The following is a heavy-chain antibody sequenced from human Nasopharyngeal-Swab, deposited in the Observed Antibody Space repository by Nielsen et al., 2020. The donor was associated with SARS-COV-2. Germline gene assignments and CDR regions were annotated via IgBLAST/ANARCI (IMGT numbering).Heavy chain of an antibody. CDR3: ARDQSSGWPLDY. V-gene: IGHV1-69*01. J-gene: IGHJ4*02. CDR2: IIPIFGTA. D-gene: IGHD6-19*01. Sequence: WVRQAPGQGLEWMGGIIPIFGTANYAQKLQGRVTITADESTSTAYMELSSLRSEDTAVYYWARDQSSGWPLDYWGQGTLVTVSS.